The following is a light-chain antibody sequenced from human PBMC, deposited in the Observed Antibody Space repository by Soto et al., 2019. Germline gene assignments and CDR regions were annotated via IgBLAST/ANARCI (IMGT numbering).Light chain of an antibody. V-gene: IGLV1-47*02. J-gene: IGLJ3*02. CDR3: AAWDDSLSGWV. CDR2: SIN. CDR1: SSNIGNNY. Sequence: QSVLTQPPSASGTPGQRVTISCSGSSSNIGNNYVSWYQQLPGTAPQLVIYSINQRPSGVPDRFSGSKSGTSASLAISGLRSEDEADYYCAAWDDSLSGWVFGGGTKLTVL.